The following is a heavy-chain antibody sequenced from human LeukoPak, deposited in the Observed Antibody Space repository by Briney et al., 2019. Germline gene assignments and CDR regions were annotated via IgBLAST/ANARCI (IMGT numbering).Heavy chain of an antibody. CDR2: IYYSGST. V-gene: IGHV4-59*01. D-gene: IGHD1-26*01. CDR3: ARDGVGATSGFDY. CDR1: GGSISSYY. J-gene: IGHJ4*02. Sequence: PSETLSLTCTVSGGSISSYYWSWIRQPPGKGLEWIGYIYYSGSTNYNPSLKSRVTISVDTSKNQFSLKLSSVTAADTAVYYCARDGVGATSGFDYWGQGTLVTVSS.